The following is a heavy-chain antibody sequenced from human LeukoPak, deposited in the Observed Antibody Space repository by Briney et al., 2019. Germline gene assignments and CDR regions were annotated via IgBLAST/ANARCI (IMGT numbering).Heavy chain of an antibody. J-gene: IGHJ6*02. Sequence: GESLKISCKASGYSFTSYWIVWVRQMPGKGLEWMGFINPGNSDTRYSPSFQGQVTISADKSISTAYLQWSSLKASDTAMYYCARQLTMIRGYGMDVWGQGTTVTASS. CDR1: GYSFTSYW. CDR3: ARQLTMIRGYGMDV. CDR2: INPGNSDT. D-gene: IGHD3-10*01. V-gene: IGHV5-51*01.